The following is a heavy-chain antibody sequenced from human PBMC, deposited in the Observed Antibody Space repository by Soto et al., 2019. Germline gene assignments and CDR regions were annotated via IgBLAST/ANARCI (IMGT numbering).Heavy chain of an antibody. CDR1: GFTFSRYE. J-gene: IGHJ4*02. D-gene: IGHD2-21*01. Sequence: PGGSLRLSCAASGFTFSRYEMNWVRQAPGKGLEWVSYITTSGSTIYYADSVKGRFTISRDNAKNSLYLQMNSLRAEDTAVYYCARGNSPVDIYWGQGTLVTVSS. CDR2: ITTSGSTI. V-gene: IGHV3-48*03. CDR3: ARGNSPVDIY.